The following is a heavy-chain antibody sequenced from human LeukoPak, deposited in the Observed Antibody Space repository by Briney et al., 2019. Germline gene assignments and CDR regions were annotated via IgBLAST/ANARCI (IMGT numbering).Heavy chain of an antibody. CDR3: ASSNPGYSGYAIDY. J-gene: IGHJ4*02. Sequence: GGSLRLSCAASGFTFSSYSMNLVRQAPGKGLEWVSSISSSSSYIYYADSVKGRFTISRDNAKNSLYLQMNSLRAEDTAVYYCASSNPGYSGYAIDYWGQGTLVTVSS. CDR2: ISSSSSYI. CDR1: GFTFSSYS. D-gene: IGHD5-12*01. V-gene: IGHV3-21*01.